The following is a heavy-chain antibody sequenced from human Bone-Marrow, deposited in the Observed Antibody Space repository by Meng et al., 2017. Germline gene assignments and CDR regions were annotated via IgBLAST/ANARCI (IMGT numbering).Heavy chain of an antibody. Sequence: EEQMVESGGGLVQPGGSLRLSCVASGFTISTYWLHWVRQAPGKGLVWVSRTSRDGSDTVYADSVKGRFTMSRDNAKNTLYLQMNSLRAEDTAVYYCAAAWELLPPGYWGQGTLVTVSS. J-gene: IGHJ4*02. D-gene: IGHD1-26*01. CDR1: GFTISTYW. CDR2: TSRDGSDT. CDR3: AAAWELLPPGY. V-gene: IGHV3-74*01.